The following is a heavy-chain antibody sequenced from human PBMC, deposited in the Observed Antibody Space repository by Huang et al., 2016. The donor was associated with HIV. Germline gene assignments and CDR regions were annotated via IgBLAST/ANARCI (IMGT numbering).Heavy chain of an antibody. V-gene: IGHV4-61*09. Sequence: QVQLQESGPGLVQPSQTLSLTCSVSGGSISSGNYYWSWIRQPAGKGLEWIGQIYTSGTTIYNASLKSRVTISVATSKNQFSLKLSSVTAADTAVYYCARLTGYSTFDIWGHGTVVTVSS. D-gene: IGHD3-9*01. CDR1: GGSISSGNYY. CDR2: IYTSGTT. CDR3: ARLTGYSTFDI. J-gene: IGHJ3*02.